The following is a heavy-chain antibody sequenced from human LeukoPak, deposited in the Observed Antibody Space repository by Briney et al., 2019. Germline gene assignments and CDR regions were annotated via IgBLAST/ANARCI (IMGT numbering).Heavy chain of an antibody. CDR1: AVSISSYY. J-gene: IGHJ4*02. V-gene: IGHV4-4*07. Sequence: SETLSLTCTVSAVSISSYYWNWLRQPAGKGLEWIGRIYTSGSTDYNPSLKSRVTMSVGTSKTQFSLKLRSVTAADTAVYYCARASYDSSGYYYFDYWGQGTLVTVSS. CDR2: IYTSGST. D-gene: IGHD3-22*01. CDR3: ARASYDSSGYYYFDY.